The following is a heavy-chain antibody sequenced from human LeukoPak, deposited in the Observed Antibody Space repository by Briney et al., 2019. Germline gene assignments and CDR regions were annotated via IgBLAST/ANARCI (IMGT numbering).Heavy chain of an antibody. D-gene: IGHD2-8*01. CDR3: AAEGRHCTNGVCYTNYFDY. J-gene: IGHJ4*02. CDR1: GYTFTSYY. CDR2: FDPEDGET. Sequence: GASVKVSCKASGYTFTSYYIHWVRQAPGKGLEWMGGFDPEDGETIYAQKFQGRVTMTEDTSTDTAYMELSSLRSEDTAVYYCAAEGRHCTNGVCYTNYFDYWGQGTLVTVSS. V-gene: IGHV1-24*01.